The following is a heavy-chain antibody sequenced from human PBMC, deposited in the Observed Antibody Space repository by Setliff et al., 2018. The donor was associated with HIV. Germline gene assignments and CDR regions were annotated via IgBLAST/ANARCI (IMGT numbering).Heavy chain of an antibody. CDR3: AKPLTQWGVSPYHYAVDV. CDR1: GFTVSRFY. V-gene: IGHV3-53*01. Sequence: PGGSLRLSCAASGFTVSRFYVSWVRQAPGKGLEWVSVIYSDGSSYYADSVRGRFTISRDNYKNTLYLQMNSLRPEDTAVYYCAKPLTQWGVSPYHYAVDVWGQGTTVTVSS. CDR2: IYSDGSS. D-gene: IGHD1-26*01. J-gene: IGHJ6*02.